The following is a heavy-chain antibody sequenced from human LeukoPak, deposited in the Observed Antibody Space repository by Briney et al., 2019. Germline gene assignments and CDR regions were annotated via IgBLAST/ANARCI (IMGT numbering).Heavy chain of an antibody. V-gene: IGHV1-69*05. CDR2: IIPIFGTA. CDR3: AADGAQGDAFDI. J-gene: IGHJ3*02. Sequence: AASVKVSCKASGGTFSSYAISWVRQAPGQELEWMEGIIPIFGTANYAQKLQGRVTMTTDTSTSTAYMELRSLRSDDTAVYYCAADGAQGDAFDIWGQGTMVTVSS. CDR1: GGTFSSYA. D-gene: IGHD4/OR15-4a*01.